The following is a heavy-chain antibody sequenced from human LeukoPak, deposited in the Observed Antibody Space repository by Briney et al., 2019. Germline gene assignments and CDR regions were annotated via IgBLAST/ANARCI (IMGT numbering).Heavy chain of an antibody. CDR3: ARDFDY. CDR1: GFTFSSYA. V-gene: IGHV3-30-3*01. Sequence: PGRSLRLSCAASGFTFSSYAMHGVRQAPGKGLEWVAVISYDGSNKYYADSVKGRFTISRDNSKNTLYLQMNSLRAEDTAVYYCARDFDYWGQGTLVTVSS. J-gene: IGHJ4*02. CDR2: ISYDGSNK.